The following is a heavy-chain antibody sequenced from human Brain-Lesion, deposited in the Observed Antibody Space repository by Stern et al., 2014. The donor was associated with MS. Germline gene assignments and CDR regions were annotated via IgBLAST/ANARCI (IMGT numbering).Heavy chain of an antibody. V-gene: IGHV4-31*03. D-gene: IGHD2-2*01. CDR1: GGSISSDNYY. J-gene: IGHJ6*02. CDR2: IYSSGTT. Sequence: QVQLQESGPGLVKPSQTLSLTCTVSGGSISSDNYYWTWIRQHPGKGLEWIGHIYSSGTTYYNPSLKSRVSITVDTSKNLFSLRLSSVTAADTAVYYCARDHFTTSLDVWGHGTTVTVSS. CDR3: ARDHFTTSLDV.